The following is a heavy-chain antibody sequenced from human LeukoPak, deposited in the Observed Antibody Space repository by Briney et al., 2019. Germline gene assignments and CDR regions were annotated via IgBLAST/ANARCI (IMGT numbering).Heavy chain of an antibody. Sequence: SETLSLTCAVYGGSFSGYYWSWLRQPPGKGLEWIGEINHSGSTNYNPSLKSRVTISVDTSKNQFSLKLSSVTAADTAVYYCARGLRRGSSLLYYYDSSGYYSCWGQGTLVTVSS. D-gene: IGHD3-22*01. J-gene: IGHJ4*02. CDR3: ARGLRRGSSLLYYYDSSGYYSC. V-gene: IGHV4-34*01. CDR2: INHSGST. CDR1: GGSFSGYY.